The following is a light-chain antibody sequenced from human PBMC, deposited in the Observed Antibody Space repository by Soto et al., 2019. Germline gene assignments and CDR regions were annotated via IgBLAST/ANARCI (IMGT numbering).Light chain of an antibody. Sequence: QSALTQPASVSGSPGQSITISCTGTSSDVGGYNYVSWYQQHPGQAPKLMIYDVSHRPSGVSDRFSGSKSGNTASLSISGLQPEDESGYYCFSYTSSSTPVFGTGTQLTVL. CDR2: DVS. CDR1: SSDVGGYNY. J-gene: IGLJ7*01. CDR3: FSYTSSSTPV. V-gene: IGLV2-14*03.